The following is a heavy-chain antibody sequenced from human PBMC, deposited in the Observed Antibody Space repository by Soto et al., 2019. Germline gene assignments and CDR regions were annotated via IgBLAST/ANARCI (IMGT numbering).Heavy chain of an antibody. D-gene: IGHD5-18*01. CDR1: GFTFSSYD. CDR2: IGTAGDT. Sequence: GGSLRLSCAASGFTFSSYDMHWVRQATGKGLEWVSAIGTAGDTYYPGSVKGRFTISRENAKNSLYLQMNSLRAGDTAVYYCARAAQYSYTFYYYYYGMDVWGQGTTVTVSS. CDR3: ARAAQYSYTFYYYYYGMDV. V-gene: IGHV3-13*01. J-gene: IGHJ6*02.